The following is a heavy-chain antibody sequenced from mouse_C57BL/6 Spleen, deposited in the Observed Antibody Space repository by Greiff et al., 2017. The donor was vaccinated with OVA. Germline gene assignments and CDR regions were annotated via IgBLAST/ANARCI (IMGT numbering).Heavy chain of an antibody. CDR3: ARGLGRGDYFDY. Sequence: EVKVVESEGGLVQPGSSMKLSCTASGFTFSDYYMAWVRQVPEKGLEWVANINYDGSSTYYLDSLKSRFIISRDNAKNILYLQMSSLKSEDTATYYCARGLGRGDYFDYWGQGTTLTVSS. D-gene: IGHD4-1*01. J-gene: IGHJ2*01. CDR2: INYDGSST. V-gene: IGHV5-16*01. CDR1: GFTFSDYY.